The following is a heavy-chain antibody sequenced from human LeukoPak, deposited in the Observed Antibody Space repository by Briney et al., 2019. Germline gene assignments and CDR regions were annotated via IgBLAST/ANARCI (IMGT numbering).Heavy chain of an antibody. J-gene: IGHJ4*02. Sequence: ASVKVSCKASGYTFTGYYMHWVRQAPGQGLEWMGWINPNSGGTNYAQKFQGRVTMTRDTSISTAYMELSRLRSDDTAVYYCARDGYNWAGYFDYWGQGTLVTVSS. CDR1: GYTFTGYY. D-gene: IGHD5-24*01. V-gene: IGHV1-2*02. CDR3: ARDGYNWAGYFDY. CDR2: INPNSGGT.